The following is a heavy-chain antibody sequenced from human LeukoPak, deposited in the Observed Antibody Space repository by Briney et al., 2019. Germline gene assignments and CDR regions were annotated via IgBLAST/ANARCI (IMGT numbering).Heavy chain of an antibody. CDR3: ARIGYSSSSFDY. J-gene: IGHJ4*02. CDR2: IKQDGSEK. V-gene: IGHV3-7*01. Sequence: ETLSLTCTVSGGSISSGGYYWSWVRQAPGKGLEWVANIKQDGSEKYYVDSVKGRFTISRDNAKNSLYLQMNSLRAEDTAVYYCARIGYSSSSFDYWGQGTQVTVSS. D-gene: IGHD6-13*01. CDR1: GGSISSGGYY.